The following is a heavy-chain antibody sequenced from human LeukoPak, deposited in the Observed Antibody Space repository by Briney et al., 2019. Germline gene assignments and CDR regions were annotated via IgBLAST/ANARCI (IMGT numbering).Heavy chain of an antibody. D-gene: IGHD3-10*01. Sequence: QTGGSLRLSCAASGFTFSSYGMHWVRQAPGKGLEWVAVIWYDGSNKYYADSVKGRFTISRDNSKNTLYLQMNSLRAEDTAVYYCAKPPYGYGSGSYLHFDYWGQGTLVTVSS. J-gene: IGHJ4*02. CDR1: GFTFSSYG. CDR2: IWYDGSNK. V-gene: IGHV3-33*06. CDR3: AKPPYGYGSGSYLHFDY.